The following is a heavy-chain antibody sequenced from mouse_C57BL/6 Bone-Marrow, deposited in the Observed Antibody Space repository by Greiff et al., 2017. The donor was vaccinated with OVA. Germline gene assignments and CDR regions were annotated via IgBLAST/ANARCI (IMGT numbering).Heavy chain of an antibody. CDR1: GYTFTSYW. CDR3: ARCLGFFAY. CDR2: IYPGSGST. Sequence: QVHVKQPGAELVKPGASVKMSCKASGYTFTSYWITWVKQRPGQGLEWIGDIYPGSGSTNYNEKFKSKATLTVDTSSSTAYMQLSSLTSEDSAVYYCARCLGFFAYWGQGTLVTVSA. V-gene: IGHV1-55*01. D-gene: IGHD4-1*01. J-gene: IGHJ3*01.